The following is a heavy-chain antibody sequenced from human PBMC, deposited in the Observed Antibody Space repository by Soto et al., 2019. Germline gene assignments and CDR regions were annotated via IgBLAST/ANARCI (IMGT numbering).Heavy chain of an antibody. Sequence: GASVKVSCKASGYTFTRYAMHWVRQAPGQRLEWMGWINAGIGNTKYAQKFQGRVTITADESTSTAYMELSSLRSEDTAVYYCAGGLNDYSIDYWGQGTLVTVSS. J-gene: IGHJ4*02. CDR2: INAGIGNT. V-gene: IGHV1-3*01. CDR1: GYTFTRYA. D-gene: IGHD4-4*01. CDR3: AGGLNDYSIDY.